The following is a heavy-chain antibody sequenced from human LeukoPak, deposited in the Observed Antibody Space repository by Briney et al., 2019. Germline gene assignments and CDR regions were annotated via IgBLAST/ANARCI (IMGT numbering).Heavy chain of an antibody. V-gene: IGHV1-2*02. J-gene: IGHJ4*02. CDR1: GYTFTDYY. CDR3: ARGAVYYCSGGSCYSFDY. D-gene: IGHD2-15*01. Sequence: ASVKVSCKASGYTFTDYYMHWLRQAPGQGPEWMGWINPTSGDTNYVQKFQDRVTMTRDTATSTAYMELNRLTSDDTAVYYCARGAVYYCSGGSCYSFDYWGQGTLVAVSS. CDR2: INPTSGDT.